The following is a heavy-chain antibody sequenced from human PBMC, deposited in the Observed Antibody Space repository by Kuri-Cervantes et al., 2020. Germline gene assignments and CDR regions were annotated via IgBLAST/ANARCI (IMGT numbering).Heavy chain of an antibody. V-gene: IGHV1-69*13. Sequence: SVKVSCKASGGTFSNYAISWVRQAPGQGLEWMGGIIPIFNTTNYAQKFQGRVTITADESMSTAFMELSSLRSEDTAVYYCARHDTILRGVMTGGAFDIWGQGTKVTVSS. CDR1: GGTFSNYA. D-gene: IGHD3-10*01. CDR2: IIPIFNTT. J-gene: IGHJ3*02. CDR3: ARHDTILRGVMTGGAFDI.